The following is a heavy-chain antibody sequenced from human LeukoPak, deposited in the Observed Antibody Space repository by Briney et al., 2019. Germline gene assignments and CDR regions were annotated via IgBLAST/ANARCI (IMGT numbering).Heavy chain of an antibody. CDR2: VDPEDGET. V-gene: IGHV1-69-2*01. CDR1: GYTFTDYY. Sequence: ASVKVSCKVSGYTFTDYYMHWVQQAPGKGLEWMGLVDPEDGETIYAEKFQGRVTITADTSTDTAYMELSSLRSEDTAVYYCATYYDYVWGTSKPAFDIWGLGTMVTVSS. D-gene: IGHD3-16*01. CDR3: ATYYDYVWGTSKPAFDI. J-gene: IGHJ3*02.